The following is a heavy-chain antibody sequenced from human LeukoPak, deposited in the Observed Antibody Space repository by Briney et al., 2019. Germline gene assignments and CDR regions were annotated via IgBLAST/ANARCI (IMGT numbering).Heavy chain of an antibody. D-gene: IGHD2-2*01. J-gene: IGHJ4*02. CDR1: GFTFDNYA. CDR2: VIGSGGGT. CDR3: AKRIGSCNNIRCLYFDH. Sequence: GGSLRLSCAASGFTFDNYAMSCVRLAPGEGLEWGLTVIGSGGGTYYADSVNGRFTISRDNSKHTVNLQMNSLRAEDTALYYCAKRIGSCNNIRCLYFDHWGQGAPVTVSS. V-gene: IGHV3-23*01.